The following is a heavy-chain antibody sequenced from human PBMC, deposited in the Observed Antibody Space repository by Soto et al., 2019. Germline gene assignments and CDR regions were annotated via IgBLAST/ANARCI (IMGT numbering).Heavy chain of an antibody. Sequence: GGSLRLSCAASGFTFSSYAMHWVRQAPGKGLEWVTVISYDESNKYYADTVKGRFTISRDNSKNTLYLQMNSLRAEYTVVHYFARDRPPYGSGPSGPGGQGTLVTVSS. CDR3: ARDRPPYGSGPSGP. CDR1: GFTFSSYA. J-gene: IGHJ5*02. D-gene: IGHD3-10*01. V-gene: IGHV3-30-3*01. CDR2: ISYDESNK.